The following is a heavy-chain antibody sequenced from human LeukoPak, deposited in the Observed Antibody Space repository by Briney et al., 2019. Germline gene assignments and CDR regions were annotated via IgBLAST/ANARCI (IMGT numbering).Heavy chain of an antibody. Sequence: GGSLRLSCAASGNYWMHWVRQAPGKGLVWVSHINSDGSWTSYADSVKSRFTISKDNAKNTVYLQMNSLRAEDTAVYYCVSFYETYWGRGTLVAVSS. J-gene: IGHJ4*02. CDR3: VSFYETY. CDR2: INSDGSWT. CDR1: GNYW. V-gene: IGHV3-74*01. D-gene: IGHD2/OR15-2a*01.